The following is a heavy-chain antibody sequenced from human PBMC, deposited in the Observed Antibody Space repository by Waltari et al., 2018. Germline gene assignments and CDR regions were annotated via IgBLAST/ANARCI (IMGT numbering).Heavy chain of an antibody. CDR2: IEYDGMSK. CDR3: AKDLALYSYGPYFDY. V-gene: IGHV3-30*02. Sequence: QVHLVESGGGVVQPGGSLRLSCAASGFTFTNFGMHWVRQAPGKGLEWVAFIEYDGMSKSHADSVKGRFTISRDNSKNTLYLQMDSLRAEDTAVYYCAKDLALYSYGPYFDYWGREAWSPSP. CDR1: GFTFTNFG. J-gene: IGHJ4*02. D-gene: IGHD5-18*01.